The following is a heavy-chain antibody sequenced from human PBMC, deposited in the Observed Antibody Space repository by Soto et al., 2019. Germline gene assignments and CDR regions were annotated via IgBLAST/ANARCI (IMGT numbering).Heavy chain of an antibody. CDR2: ISGSGGST. CDR1: GFTFIRYA. D-gene: IGHD2-2*01. J-gene: IGHJ4*02. V-gene: IGHV3-23*01. Sequence: EVQLLESGGGLVQPGGSLRLSCAASGFTFIRYAMSWVRQAPGKGLEWVSAISGSGGSTYYADSVKGRFTISRDKTYNTLYLQMNSLRAEDTAVYYCADAEYCSSTSCEMVGGYFDYWGQGTLVTVSS. CDR3: ADAEYCSSTSCEMVGGYFDY.